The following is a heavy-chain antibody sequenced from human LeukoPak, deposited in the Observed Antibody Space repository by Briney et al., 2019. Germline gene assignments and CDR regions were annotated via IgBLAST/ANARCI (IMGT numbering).Heavy chain of an antibody. D-gene: IGHD3-22*01. J-gene: IGHJ4*02. CDR3: ARSYYDSSGYQAFDY. V-gene: IGHV3-53*01. Sequence: PGGSLRLSCEASGFTVSSTHMVWIRQAPGKGLEWVSVTYTGGNSYYAGSVKGRFTISRDNSKNTLYLQMNSLRAEDTAVYYCARSYYDSSGYQAFDYWGQGTLVTVSS. CDR1: GFTVSSTH. CDR2: TYTGGNS.